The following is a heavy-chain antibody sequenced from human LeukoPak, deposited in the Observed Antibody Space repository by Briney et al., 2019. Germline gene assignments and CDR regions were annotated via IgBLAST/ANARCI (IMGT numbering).Heavy chain of an antibody. CDR3: ARPRGCGTSRCNNFDY. Sequence: GGSLRLSCATSGFSFSSYAMSWVRQAPGKGLEWVAFIRYDGSNKYYTDSVKGRFTISRDNSKNTLYLQMNSLRAEDTAVYYCARPRGCGTSRCNNFDYWGQGTLVTVSS. D-gene: IGHD2-21*01. V-gene: IGHV3-30*02. CDR2: IRYDGSNK. J-gene: IGHJ4*02. CDR1: GFSFSSYA.